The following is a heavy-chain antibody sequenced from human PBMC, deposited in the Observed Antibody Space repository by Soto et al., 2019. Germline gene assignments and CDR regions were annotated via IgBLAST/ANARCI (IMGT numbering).Heavy chain of an antibody. V-gene: IGHV3-7*05. J-gene: IGHJ4*02. D-gene: IGHD6-19*01. CDR3: ARDLGWYRLDY. CDR1: GFTFSNAW. Sequence: EVQLVESGGGLVKPGGSLRLSCAASGFTFSNAWMNWVRQAPGKGLEWVANIRGDGGEINYVDSVKGRFTISRDNAKNSLYLQMNSLRAEDTAVYYCARDLGWYRLDYWGQGTLVTVSS. CDR2: IRGDGGEI.